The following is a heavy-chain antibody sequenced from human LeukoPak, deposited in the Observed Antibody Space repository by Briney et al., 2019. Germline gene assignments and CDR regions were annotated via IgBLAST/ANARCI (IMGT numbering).Heavy chain of an antibody. J-gene: IGHJ4*02. V-gene: IGHV4-34*01. CDR2: INHSGST. CDR1: GGSFSGYY. D-gene: IGHD6-19*01. CDR3: ARDNGWYSGLYYFDY. Sequence: SETLSLTCAVYGGSFSGYYWSWIRQPPGKGLEWIGEINHSGSTNYNPSLKSRVTISVDTSKNQFSLKLSSVTAADTAVYYCARDNGWYSGLYYFDYWGQGTLVTVSS.